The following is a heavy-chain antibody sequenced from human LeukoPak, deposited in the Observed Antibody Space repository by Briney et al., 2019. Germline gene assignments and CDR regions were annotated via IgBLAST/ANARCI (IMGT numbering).Heavy chain of an antibody. CDR1: GFTFGRYW. CDR3: ARHKISGPKTLEY. V-gene: IGHV3-7*01. J-gene: IGHJ4*02. Sequence: PGGSLRLSCVVSGFTFGRYWMSWVRQAPGKGLEWVANIKQDGSEKFYVDSVKGRFTISRDNAKNSLYLQMDSLRAEDTAVYYCARHKISGPKTLEYSGQGISVTVSS. CDR2: IKQDGSEK. D-gene: IGHD2/OR15-2a*01.